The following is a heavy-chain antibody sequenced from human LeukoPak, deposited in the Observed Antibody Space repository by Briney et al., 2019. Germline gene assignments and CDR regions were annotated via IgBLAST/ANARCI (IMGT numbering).Heavy chain of an antibody. J-gene: IGHJ4*02. CDR3: ARFSRAVTTFDY. V-gene: IGHV4-34*01. CDR2: INHSGST. Sequence: SETLSLTCAVYGGSFSGYYWSWLRQPPGEGLEWIGEINHSGSTNYNPSLKSRVTISVDTSKNQFSLKLSSVTAADTAVYYCARFSRAVTTFDYWGQGTLVTVSS. D-gene: IGHD4-17*01. CDR1: GGSFSGYY.